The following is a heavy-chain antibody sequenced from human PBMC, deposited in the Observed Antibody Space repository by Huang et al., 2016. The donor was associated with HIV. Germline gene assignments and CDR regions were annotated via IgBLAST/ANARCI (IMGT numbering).Heavy chain of an antibody. CDR1: GGTFSTNA. CDR2: IIPMFETT. V-gene: IGHV1-69*13. D-gene: IGHD2-21*02. Sequence: QVQLVQSGAEVKRPGASVKVSCRASGGTFSTNAVSWVRQAPGQGLEWMGGIIPMFETTNYEQRFQGKVTITADESSSTVYMELSSLRSDDTAVYYCARQPYCGGDCAHYYYFYMDVWGKGTTVTVSS. CDR3: ARQPYCGGDCAHYYYFYMDV. J-gene: IGHJ6*03.